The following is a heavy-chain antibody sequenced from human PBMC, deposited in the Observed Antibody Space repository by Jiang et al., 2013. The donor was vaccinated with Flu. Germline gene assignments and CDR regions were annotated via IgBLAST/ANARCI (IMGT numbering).Heavy chain of an antibody. CDR1: VAPSAVVVTT. Sequence: LSLTCTVSVAPSAVVVTTGAGSARPPREGAGVDWEYLLYGSTYYNPSLKSRVTISVDTSKNQFSLKLSSVTAADTAVYYCASLYSVSYFDYWGQGTLVTVSS. CDR3: ASLYSVSYFDY. CDR2: LLYGST. J-gene: IGHJ4*02. V-gene: IGHV4-39*01. D-gene: IGHD2-21*01.